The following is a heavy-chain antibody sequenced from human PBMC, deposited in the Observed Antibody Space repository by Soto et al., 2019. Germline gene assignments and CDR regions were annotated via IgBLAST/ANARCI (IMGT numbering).Heavy chain of an antibody. CDR2: IFSDNER. CDR3: ARMNVDSYQFYYAMDV. V-gene: IGHV2-26*01. J-gene: IGHJ6*02. Sequence: SGPTLVNPTGTLTLTFTVSGFSLTTGKMGVSWIRQPPGKALEWLAHIFSDNERSYSTSLQGRLTISKDTSGSQVVLSMTNVDPVDTATYYCARMNVDSYQFYYAMDVWGQGTTVTVSS. D-gene: IGHD4-17*01. CDR1: GFSLTTGKMG.